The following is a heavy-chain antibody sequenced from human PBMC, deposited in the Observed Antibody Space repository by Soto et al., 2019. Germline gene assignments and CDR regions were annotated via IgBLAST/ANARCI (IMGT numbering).Heavy chain of an antibody. CDR2: IIWCSVSI. Sequence: PGGSLRLSCAASGFTFDDYAMHWVRQAPGKGLEWVSVIIWCSVSIVFADFVKVRFTISRDNAKNSLFLQMNSLRVEDTALYYCAKVGVPAASRDDYYYYYYMDVWGKGTTVTVSS. D-gene: IGHD2-2*01. V-gene: IGHV3-9*01. CDR3: AKVGVPAASRDDYYYYYYMDV. CDR1: GFTFDDYA. J-gene: IGHJ6*03.